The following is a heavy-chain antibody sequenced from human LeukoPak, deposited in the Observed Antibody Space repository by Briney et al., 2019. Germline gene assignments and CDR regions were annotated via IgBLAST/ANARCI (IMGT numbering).Heavy chain of an antibody. Sequence: GGSLRLSCAASGFTFSSYSMNWVRQAPGKGLEWVSSISGRSSYIYYADSVRGRFTISRDNAKNSLYLQMNSLRAEDTAVYYCARDGSYDSTIWGQGTMVTVSS. CDR3: ARDGSYDSTI. CDR2: ISGRSSYI. J-gene: IGHJ3*02. CDR1: GFTFSSYS. V-gene: IGHV3-21*01. D-gene: IGHD3-22*01.